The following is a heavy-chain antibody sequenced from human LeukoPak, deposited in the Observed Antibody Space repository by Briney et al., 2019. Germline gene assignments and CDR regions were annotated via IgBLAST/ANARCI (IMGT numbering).Heavy chain of an antibody. CDR3: ARFPARLEAGAGYFDS. D-gene: IGHD1-26*01. V-gene: IGHV1-18*01. CDR1: GFGFSSYA. J-gene: IGHJ4*02. Sequence: ASVNVSCKASGFGFSSYAIPGARQPPAQGREGMGWISFYNGFTDYAQHLQDRITLTTDTSTSTTYMELRSLRSDDTAVYFCARFPARLEAGAGYFDSWGQGTLVTVSS. CDR2: ISFYNGFT.